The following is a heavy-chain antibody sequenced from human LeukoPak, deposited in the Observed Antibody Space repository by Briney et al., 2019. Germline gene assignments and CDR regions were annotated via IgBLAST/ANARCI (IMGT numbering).Heavy chain of an antibody. CDR1: GFTFSSYN. J-gene: IGHJ4*02. CDR2: ISTSGIYI. Sequence: GGSLRPSCAASGFTFSSYNMTWVRQAPGKGLEWVSSISTSGIYIYYADSLKGRFTISRDNAKNSLYLQMNSLRAEDTAVYYCAKASAMIVVVSKYFDYWGQGTLVTVSS. D-gene: IGHD3-22*01. V-gene: IGHV3-21*04. CDR3: AKASAMIVVVSKYFDY.